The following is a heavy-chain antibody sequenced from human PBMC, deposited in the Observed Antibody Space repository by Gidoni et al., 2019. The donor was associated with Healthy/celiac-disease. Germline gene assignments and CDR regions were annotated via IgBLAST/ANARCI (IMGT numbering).Heavy chain of an antibody. CDR1: GGTFSSYA. CDR2: IIPIFGTA. J-gene: IGHJ6*02. Sequence: QVQLVQSGAEVKKPGSSVKVSCQASGGTFSSYAISWVRQAPGQGLEWMGGIIPIFGTANYAQKFQGRVTITADESTSTAYMELSSLRSEDTAVYYCARGRYGDPAGSYYYYGMDVWGQGTTVTVSS. V-gene: IGHV1-69*01. CDR3: ARGRYGDPAGSYYYYGMDV. D-gene: IGHD4-17*01.